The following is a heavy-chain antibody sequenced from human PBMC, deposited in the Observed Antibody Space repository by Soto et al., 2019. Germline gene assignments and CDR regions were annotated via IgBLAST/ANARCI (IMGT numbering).Heavy chain of an antibody. J-gene: IGHJ6*02. V-gene: IGHV4-59*05. D-gene: IGHD4-4*01. CDR1: GGSFSPNY. CDR2: IYYSGST. CDR3: AVPTTVTQFYYYYYGMDV. Sequence: PSETLSLTCTVSGGSFSPNYWAWIRQPPGKGLEWIGSIYYSGSTYYNPSLKSRVTISVDTSKNQFSLKLSSVTAADTAVYYCAVPTTVTQFYYYYYGMDVWGQGTTVTVSS.